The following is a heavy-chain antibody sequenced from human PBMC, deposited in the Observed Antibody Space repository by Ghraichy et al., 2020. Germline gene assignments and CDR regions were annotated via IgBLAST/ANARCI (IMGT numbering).Heavy chain of an antibody. J-gene: IGHJ6*02. D-gene: IGHD3-10*01. V-gene: IGHV3-23*01. CDR1: GFTFSSYA. Sequence: ETLSLTCAASGFTFSSYAMSWVRQAPGKGLEWVSAISSSGLSTYYGDSVKGRFTISRDKSKNTLYLQMNSLRAEDTAVYFCAKEDPATSGGYYYYAMDVWGQGTTVTVSS. CDR3: AKEDPATSGGYYYYAMDV. CDR2: ISSSGLST.